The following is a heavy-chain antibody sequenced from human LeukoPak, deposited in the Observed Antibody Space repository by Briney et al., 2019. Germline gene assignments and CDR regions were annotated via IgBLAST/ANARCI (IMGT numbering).Heavy chain of an antibody. D-gene: IGHD1-26*01. CDR1: GGTFSSYA. CDR2: IIPIFGTA. Sequence: SVKVSCKASGGTFSSYAISWARQAPGQGLEWMGGIIPIFGTANYAQKFQGRVTITTDESTSTAYMELSSLRSEDTAVYYCARGLIVGATTPPGNWFDPWGQGTLVTVSS. V-gene: IGHV1-69*05. J-gene: IGHJ5*02. CDR3: ARGLIVGATTPPGNWFDP.